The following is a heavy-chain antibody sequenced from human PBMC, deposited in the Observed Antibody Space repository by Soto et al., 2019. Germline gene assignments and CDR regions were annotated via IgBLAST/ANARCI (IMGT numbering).Heavy chain of an antibody. V-gene: IGHV3-7*01. J-gene: IGHJ3*02. CDR3: ASRDYEPVDSFDI. Sequence: EVQLVESGGGLVQPGGSLRLSCAASGFIFSTYWMSWVRQAPGKGLEWVANIKEDGGEEYYVDSVKGRFTICRDNAKNSLYLQMNSLRAEDTAVYYCASRDYEPVDSFDIWGQGTLVTVSS. CDR2: IKEDGGEE. D-gene: IGHD3-16*01. CDR1: GFIFSTYW.